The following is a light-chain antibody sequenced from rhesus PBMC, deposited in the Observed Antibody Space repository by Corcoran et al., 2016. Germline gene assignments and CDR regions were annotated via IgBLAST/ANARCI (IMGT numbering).Light chain of an antibody. Sequence: DIVLTQSPASLAVSPGQRATITCRASESVSFVGVNLIHWYQKKPGQPPKLLIYQASNQKIGVPPRFTGRGSGTDFTLTINPVEPDDAADYYCLQSKNSPYSFGQGTKVEIK. CDR1: ESVSFVGVNL. J-gene: IGKJ2*01. CDR2: QAS. V-gene: IGKV7-13*01. CDR3: LQSKNSPYS.